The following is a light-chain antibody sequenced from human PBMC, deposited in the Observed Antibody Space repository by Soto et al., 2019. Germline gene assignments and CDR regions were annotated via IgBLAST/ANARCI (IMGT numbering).Light chain of an antibody. J-gene: IGLJ2*01. Sequence: SYELTQPPSVSVAPGQTARITCGGHNIGNKGVHWYQQKPGQAPVLVVYDDGDRPSGIPERFSGSNSGNTATLTITRVEAGDEADYHCQVWDSSSDHRVVFGGGTKLTVL. CDR1: NIGNKG. CDR3: QVWDSSSDHRVV. CDR2: DDG. V-gene: IGLV3-21*02.